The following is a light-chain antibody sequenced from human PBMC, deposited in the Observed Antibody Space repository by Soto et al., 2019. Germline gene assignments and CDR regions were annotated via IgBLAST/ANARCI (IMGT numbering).Light chain of an antibody. J-gene: IGKJ1*01. V-gene: IGKV3-20*01. CDR1: ESLSSSY. Sequence: EIVLTQCPGTLSLSPGERATFSCRASESLSSSYLAWYQQKPGQAPRLLIYGSSSRATGVPDRFSASASGTDFTLTISRLEPEDFAVYYCQQFASSRWTFGQGTKGDI. CDR3: QQFASSRWT. CDR2: GSS.